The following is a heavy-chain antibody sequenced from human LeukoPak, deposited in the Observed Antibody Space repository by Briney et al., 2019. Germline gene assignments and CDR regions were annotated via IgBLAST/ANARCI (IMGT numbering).Heavy chain of an antibody. CDR2: IYNTGST. D-gene: IGHD3-10*01. CDR1: GGSISSYY. Sequence: SETLSLTCTVSGGSISSYYWSWIRQPAGKRLEWIGRIYNTGSTYYNPSLKSRVNISVDTSKNQFSLKLTSVTAADTAVYYCARSQFYGSGSYQGRWFDPWGQGTLVTVSS. CDR3: ARSQFYGSGSYQGRWFDP. V-gene: IGHV4-4*07. J-gene: IGHJ5*02.